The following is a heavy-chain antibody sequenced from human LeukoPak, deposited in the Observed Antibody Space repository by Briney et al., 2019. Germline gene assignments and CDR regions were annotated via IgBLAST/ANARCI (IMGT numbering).Heavy chain of an antibody. CDR1: GYTFTSYG. D-gene: IGHD4-17*01. V-gene: IGHV1-18*04. CDR3: ARTDYGDYAMGYDY. CDR2: ISAYNGNT. Sequence: ASVKVSCKASGYTFTSYGISWVRQAPGQGLEWMGWISAYNGNTNYAQKLQGRVTMTTDTSTSTAYMELRSLRSDDTAVYYRARTDYGDYAMGYDYWGQGTLVTVSS. J-gene: IGHJ4*02.